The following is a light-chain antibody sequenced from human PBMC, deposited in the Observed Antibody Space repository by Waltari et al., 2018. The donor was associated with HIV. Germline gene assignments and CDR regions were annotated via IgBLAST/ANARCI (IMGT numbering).Light chain of an antibody. CDR1: QSISSTY. CDR3: QQYSNWPPVFT. CDR2: GAS. J-gene: IGKJ2*01. Sequence: EIVLTQTPGTLSMSPGDAAPLSCRASQSISSTYLAWYQQKPGQAPRLLIYGASTRDAGIPARFSGSGSGTEFTLTISSLQSEDFAVYYCQQYSNWPPVFTFGQGTKLEIK. V-gene: IGKV3-15*01.